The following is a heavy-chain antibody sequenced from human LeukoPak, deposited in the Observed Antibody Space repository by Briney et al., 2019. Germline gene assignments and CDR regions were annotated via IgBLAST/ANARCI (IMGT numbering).Heavy chain of an antibody. CDR2: MNPNSDNT. CDR3: ARNVRDTGTFDY. D-gene: IGHD5-18*01. CDR1: GYTFTSYD. Sequence: GASVKVSCKASGYTFTSYDINWVRQAPGQGLEWMGWMNPNSDNTGYAQKFQGRVTMTRNPSISTAYMELGSLRSEDTAVYYCARNVRDTGTFDYWGQGTLVTVSS. J-gene: IGHJ4*02. V-gene: IGHV1-8*01.